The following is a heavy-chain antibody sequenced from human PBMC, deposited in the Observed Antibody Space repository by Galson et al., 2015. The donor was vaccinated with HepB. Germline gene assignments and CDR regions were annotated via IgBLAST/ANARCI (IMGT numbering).Heavy chain of an antibody. CDR3: ARDRYGFWSGYYLDV. Sequence: SVKVSCKASGYTFTNYGISWVRQAPGQGLQWLGWVSPYTLNTKYAQNLQGRVTMTTDTSTSTAYMELRSLRSDDTAVYYCARDRYGFWSGYYLDVWGQGTTVTVSS. CDR2: VSPYTLNT. V-gene: IGHV1-18*01. J-gene: IGHJ6*02. CDR1: GYTFTNYG. D-gene: IGHD3-3*01.